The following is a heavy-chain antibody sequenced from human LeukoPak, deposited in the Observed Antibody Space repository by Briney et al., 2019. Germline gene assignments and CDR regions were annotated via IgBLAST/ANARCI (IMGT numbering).Heavy chain of an antibody. J-gene: IGHJ4*02. V-gene: IGHV4-31*03. CDR2: IYYSGST. D-gene: IGHD3-22*01. CDR1: GGSISSGGYY. CDR3: ARASYDQYYFDY. Sequence: SETLSLTCTVSGGSISSGGYYWSWIRQHPGKGLEWIEYIYYSGSTYYNPSLKSRVTISVDTSKNQFSLKLSSVTAADTAVYYCARASYDQYYFDYWGQGTLVTVSS.